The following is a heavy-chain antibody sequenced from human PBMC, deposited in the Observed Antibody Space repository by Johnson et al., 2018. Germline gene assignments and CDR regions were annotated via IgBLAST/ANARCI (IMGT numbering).Heavy chain of an antibody. CDR2: ISYEGSNK. J-gene: IGHJ3*02. Sequence: VQLVQSGGGLVKHGGSLRLSCAASGFTFSSYGMHWVRQAPGKGLEWVAVISYEGSNKYYADPGKGRFNISSDNSKNTLYLQMTSLSAEDTAVYYCAKRAWLDAFDIWGQGTMVTVSS. CDR1: GFTFSSYG. V-gene: IGHV3-30*18. CDR3: AKRAWLDAFDI. D-gene: IGHD5-12*01.